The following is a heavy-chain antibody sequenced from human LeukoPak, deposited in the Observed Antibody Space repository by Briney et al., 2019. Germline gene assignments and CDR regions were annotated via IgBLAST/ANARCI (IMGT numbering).Heavy chain of an antibody. Sequence: GGSLRLSCAASGFTFSDYYMSWIRQAPGKGLEWVSHISGSGSTKIYADSVKGRFTISRDNAENSLYLQVNSLRAEDTAVYYCATGYGERRLLPVYGYYFDSRGQGTLLTVSS. V-gene: IGHV3-11*01. CDR2: ISGSGSTK. D-gene: IGHD3-10*01. CDR3: ATGYGERRLLPVYGYYFDS. J-gene: IGHJ4*02. CDR1: GFTFSDYY.